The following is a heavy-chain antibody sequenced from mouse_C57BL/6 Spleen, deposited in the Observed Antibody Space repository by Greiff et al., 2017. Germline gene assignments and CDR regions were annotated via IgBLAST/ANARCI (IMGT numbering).Heavy chain of an antibody. J-gene: IGHJ4*01. CDR3: ARNSNLYAMDY. V-gene: IGHV8-12*01. CDR2: FYWDDDK. Sequence: QVTLKESGPGILQPSQTLSLTCSFSGFSLSTSGMGVSWIRQPPGKGLEWLAHFYWDDDKRYNPSLKSRLTISKDTSRNQVFLKITSVDTADTATYYCARNSNLYAMDYWGQGTSVTVSS. D-gene: IGHD6-1*01. CDR1: GFSLSTSGMG.